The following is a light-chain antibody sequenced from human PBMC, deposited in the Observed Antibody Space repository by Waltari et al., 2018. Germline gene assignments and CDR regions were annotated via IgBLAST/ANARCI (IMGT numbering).Light chain of an antibody. CDR1: QSISSL. V-gene: IGKV1-5*03. CDR3: QQYNTYPLT. J-gene: IGKJ4*01. Sequence: DIQMTQSPSTLSASVGDRVTITCRASQSISSLLDWYQQKPGKTPKLLIYKASSLESGVPSRFSGSGSGTEFTLTISSLQPDDFATYYCQQYNTYPLTFGGGTKVEIK. CDR2: KAS.